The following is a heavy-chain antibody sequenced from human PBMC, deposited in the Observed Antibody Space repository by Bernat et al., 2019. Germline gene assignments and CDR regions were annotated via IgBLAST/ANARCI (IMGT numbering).Heavy chain of an antibody. CDR2: IWYDGSNK. V-gene: IGHV3-33*01. J-gene: IGHJ3*02. D-gene: IGHD5-12*01. CDR1: GFTFSSYG. Sequence: QVQLVESGGGVVQPGRSLRLSCAASGFTFSSYGMHWVRQAPGKGLEWVAVIWYDGSNKYYADSVKGRFTISRDNSKNTLYLQMNSLRAEDTAVYYCARGGPLSGYDLWQAFDIWGQGTMVTVSS. CDR3: ARGGPLSGYDLWQAFDI.